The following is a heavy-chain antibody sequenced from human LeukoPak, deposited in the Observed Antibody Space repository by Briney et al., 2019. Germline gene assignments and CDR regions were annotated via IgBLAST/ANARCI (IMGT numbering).Heavy chain of an antibody. V-gene: IGHV1-69*13. D-gene: IGHD6-13*01. J-gene: IGHJ4*02. CDR2: MNPIFGTA. CDR1: GGTFSSYA. Sequence: SVKVSCKASGGTFSSYAISWVRQAPGQGLEWMGGMNPIFGTANYARKFHGRVTITADQSTSTAYMDLSSLRSEDTAVYYCARGIAGTLDYFDYWSQGTLVTVSS. CDR3: ARGIAGTLDYFDY.